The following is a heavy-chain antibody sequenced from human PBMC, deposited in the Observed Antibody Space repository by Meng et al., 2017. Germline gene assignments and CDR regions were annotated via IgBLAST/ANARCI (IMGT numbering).Heavy chain of an antibody. CDR1: GGSISSSSCY. V-gene: IGHV4-39*07. Sequence: SETLSLTCTVSGGSISSSSCYWGWIRQPPGKGLEWIGSIYYSGSTYYNPSLKSRVTISVDTSKNQFSLKLSSVTAADTAVYYCARAYRYCSGGSCLSYYYYYGMDVWGQGTTVTVSS. J-gene: IGHJ6*02. CDR3: ARAYRYCSGGSCLSYYYYYGMDV. D-gene: IGHD2-15*01. CDR2: IYYSGST.